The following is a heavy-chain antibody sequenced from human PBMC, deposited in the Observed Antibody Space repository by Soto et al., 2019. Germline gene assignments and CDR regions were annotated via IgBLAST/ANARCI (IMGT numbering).Heavy chain of an antibody. D-gene: IGHD3-10*01. J-gene: IGHJ5*02. Sequence: QVQLVQSGAEVKKPGSSVKVSCTTSGGTFSSYTINWVRQAPGQGLEWMGRIIPILGLANYAQNFQGKFTITADKSTSTAYMELSSLRSEDTAVYYCARQFGTWGQGTLVTVSS. V-gene: IGHV1-69*02. CDR1: GGTFSSYT. CDR3: ARQFGT. CDR2: IIPILGLA.